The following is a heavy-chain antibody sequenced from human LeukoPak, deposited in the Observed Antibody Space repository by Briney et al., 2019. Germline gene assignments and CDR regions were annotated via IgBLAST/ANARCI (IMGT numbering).Heavy chain of an antibody. CDR2: IYYSGST. CDR1: GGSISNGDYY. CDR3: ARVPRSYRASGSYYGDWFDP. Sequence: SQTLSLTCSVSGGSISNGDYYWSWIRRPPGKGLEWIGYIYYSGSTSYNPSLKSRVIILLDTSNNHFSLNLRSVTAADTAAYYCARVPRSYRASGSYYGDWFDPWGQGTLVTVSS. J-gene: IGHJ5*02. D-gene: IGHD3-10*01. V-gene: IGHV4-30-4*01.